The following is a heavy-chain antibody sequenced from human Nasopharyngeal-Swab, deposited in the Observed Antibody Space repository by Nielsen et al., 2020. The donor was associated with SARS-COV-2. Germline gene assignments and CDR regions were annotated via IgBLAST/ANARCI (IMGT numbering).Heavy chain of an antibody. V-gene: IGHV3-73*01. CDR3: TRHGDYGGNSGVDY. Sequence: GGSLRPSCAASGFTSSGSSMHWVRQPSGKGLEWVGRIISKANSYATEYAASVKGRFTISRDDSKNTAYLQMNSLKTEDTAVYYYTRHGDYGGNSGVDYWGQGTLVTVSS. J-gene: IGHJ4*02. CDR1: GFTSSGSS. CDR2: IISKANSYAT. D-gene: IGHD4-23*01.